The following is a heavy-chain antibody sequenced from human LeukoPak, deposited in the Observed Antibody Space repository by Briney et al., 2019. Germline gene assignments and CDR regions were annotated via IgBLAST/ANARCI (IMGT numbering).Heavy chain of an antibody. CDR1: AFSFRSYW. CDR2: IKEDGTEK. V-gene: IGHV3-7*01. Sequence: GGSLRLCCAASAFSFRSYWMSWGRQAPGKGLEWAANIKEDGTEKYYVDSVKGRFTISRDNAKNSLYLQMNSLRAEDTAVYYCARGLSSSSSYGMDVWGQGTTVTVSS. D-gene: IGHD6-13*01. J-gene: IGHJ6*02. CDR3: ARGLSSSSSYGMDV.